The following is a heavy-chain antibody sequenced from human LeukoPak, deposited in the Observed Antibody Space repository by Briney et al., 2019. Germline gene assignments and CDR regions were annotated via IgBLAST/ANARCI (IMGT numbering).Heavy chain of an antibody. CDR3: ARVSGYSYGAPDDY. Sequence: SETLSLTCAVYGGSFSGYYWSWIRQPPGKGLEWIGEINHSGSTSYNPSLKSRVTISVDTSKNQFSLKLSSVTAADTAVYYCARVSGYSYGAPDDYWGQGTLVTVSS. J-gene: IGHJ4*02. V-gene: IGHV4-34*01. CDR1: GGSFSGYY. CDR2: INHSGST. D-gene: IGHD5-18*01.